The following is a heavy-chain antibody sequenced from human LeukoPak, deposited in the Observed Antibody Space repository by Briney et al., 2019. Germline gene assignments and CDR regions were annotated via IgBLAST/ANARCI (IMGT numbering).Heavy chain of an antibody. D-gene: IGHD3-10*02. CDR2: IYYSGST. J-gene: IGHJ4*02. CDR1: GGSISSSIYY. Sequence: PSETLSLTCTVSGGSISSSIYYWGWIRQSPGKGLEWIGSIYYSGSTNYNPSLKSRVTISVDTSKNQFSLKLTSVTAADTAVYYCASRGVVRGISYYFDYWGQGTLVTVSS. CDR3: ASRGVVRGISYYFDY. V-gene: IGHV4-39*07.